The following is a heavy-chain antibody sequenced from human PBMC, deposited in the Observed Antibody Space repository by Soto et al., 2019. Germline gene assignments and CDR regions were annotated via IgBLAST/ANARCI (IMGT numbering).Heavy chain of an antibody. CDR2: IIPIFGTA. Sequence: QVQLVQSGAEVKKPGSSVKVSCKASGGTFSSYAISWVRQAPGQGLEWMGGIIPIFGTANYAQKFQGRVTITADESTSTAYMELSSLRSEDTAVYYCAREGGSKTSSRFDYYYGMDVWGQGTTVTVSS. V-gene: IGHV1-69*12. D-gene: IGHD6-13*01. J-gene: IGHJ6*02. CDR1: GGTFSSYA. CDR3: AREGGSKTSSRFDYYYGMDV.